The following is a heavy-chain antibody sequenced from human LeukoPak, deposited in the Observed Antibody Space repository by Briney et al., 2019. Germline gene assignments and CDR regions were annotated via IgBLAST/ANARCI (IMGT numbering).Heavy chain of an antibody. D-gene: IGHD6-19*01. CDR3: ASISSGWYDAFDI. V-gene: IGHV1-8*03. CDR1: GYTFTSYD. Sequence: GASVTVSFKSSGYTFTSYDINWVRQATGQGLEWMGWMNPNSGNTGYAQKFQGRVTITRNTSISPAYMELSSLRSEDTAVYYCASISSGWYDAFDIWGQGTMVTVSS. CDR2: MNPNSGNT. J-gene: IGHJ3*02.